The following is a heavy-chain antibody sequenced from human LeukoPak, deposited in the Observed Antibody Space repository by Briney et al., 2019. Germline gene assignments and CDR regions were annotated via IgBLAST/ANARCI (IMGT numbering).Heavy chain of an antibody. CDR3: ASGDGGS. CDR1: GGSISSSSYY. D-gene: IGHD3-10*01. CDR2: INHSGST. J-gene: IGHJ5*02. V-gene: IGHV4-39*07. Sequence: PSQTLSLTCTVSGGSISSSSYYWGWIRQPPGKGLEWIGEINHSGSTNYNPSLKSRVTISVDTSKNQFSLKLSSVTAADTAVYYCASGDGGSWGQGTLVTVSS.